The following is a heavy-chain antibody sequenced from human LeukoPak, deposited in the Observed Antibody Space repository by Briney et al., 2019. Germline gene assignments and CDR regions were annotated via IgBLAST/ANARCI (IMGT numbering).Heavy chain of an antibody. V-gene: IGHV1-8*01. J-gene: IGHJ4*02. CDR3: AKCRTYCSGGSCYQAFLGY. CDR2: MNINSGDT. CDR1: GYTFTSYG. Sequence: ASVTVSFKSSGYTFTSYGINWVRQAPAPGIEWMGRMNINSGDTGYAQTFQGRVTMTRNTSVNTAYMELSSLISEETAVYYCAKCRTYCSGGSCYQAFLGYWGQGTLVTVSS. D-gene: IGHD2-15*01.